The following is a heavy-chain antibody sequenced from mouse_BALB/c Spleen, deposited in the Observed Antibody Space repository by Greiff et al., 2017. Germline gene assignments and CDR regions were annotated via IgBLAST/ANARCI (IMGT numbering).Heavy chain of an antibody. CDR1: GYAFSSSW. J-gene: IGHJ2*01. Sequence: EVQRVESGPELVKPGASVKISCKASGYAFSSSWMNWVKQRPEQGLEWIGWIDPENGNTIYDPKFQGKASITADTSSNTAYLQLSSLTSEDTAVYYCARDYGSSQSYYFDYWGQGTTLTVSS. V-gene: IGHV14-1*02. D-gene: IGHD1-1*01. CDR2: IDPENGNT. CDR3: ARDYGSSQSYYFDY.